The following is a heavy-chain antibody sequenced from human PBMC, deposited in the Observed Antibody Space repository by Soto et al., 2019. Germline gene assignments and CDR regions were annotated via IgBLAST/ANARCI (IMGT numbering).Heavy chain of an antibody. J-gene: IGHJ6*02. V-gene: IGHV3-21*06. CDR2: ISSTTNYI. D-gene: IGHD6-6*01. Sequence: GGSLRLSCAASGFTFTRYSMNWVRQAPGKGLEWVSSISSTTNYIYYGDSVKGRFTISRDNSKNMLYLQMNSLRTEDTAVYYCAKGSSSVYYYYYGIDVWGQGTTVTVSS. CDR3: AKGSSSVYYYYYGIDV. CDR1: GFTFTRYS.